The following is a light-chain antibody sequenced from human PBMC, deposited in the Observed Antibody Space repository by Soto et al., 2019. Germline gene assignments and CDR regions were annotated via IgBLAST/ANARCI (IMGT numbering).Light chain of an antibody. Sequence: DIHMTQSPSSLSASVGDRVTITCRTSQNIEKYLNWYQQKPGEAPKLLIYAVSNLQTGVPSRFSGSGSATDFILTIASLQPEDFATYYCQQSHSTPITFGQGTRLEIK. CDR3: QQSHSTPIT. V-gene: IGKV1-39*01. CDR2: AVS. J-gene: IGKJ5*01. CDR1: QNIEKY.